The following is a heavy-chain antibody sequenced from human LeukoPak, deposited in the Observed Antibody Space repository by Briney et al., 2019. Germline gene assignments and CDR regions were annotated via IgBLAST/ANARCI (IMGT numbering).Heavy chain of an antibody. CDR3: ARDEYYYDSSDLYYYGMDV. J-gene: IGHJ6*02. Sequence: ASVKVSCKASGYTFTSYGISWVRQAPGQGLEWMGWISAYNGNTNYAQKLQGRVTMTTDTSTSTAYMELRSLRSDDTAVYYCARDEYYYDSSDLYYYGMDVWGQGTTVTVSS. D-gene: IGHD3-22*01. V-gene: IGHV1-18*01. CDR2: ISAYNGNT. CDR1: GYTFTSYG.